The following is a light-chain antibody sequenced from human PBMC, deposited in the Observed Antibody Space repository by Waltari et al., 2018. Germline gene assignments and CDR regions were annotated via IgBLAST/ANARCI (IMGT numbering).Light chain of an antibody. CDR3: RPGGHGTWV. CDR1: SGHSSNI. V-gene: IGLV4-69*01. CDR2: VNSDGSH. J-gene: IGLJ3*02. Sequence: QLVVTQSPSASAPLGASVKLTCTLSSGHSSNIVAWLQQRPEKGPRYLMKVNSDGSHIKGDDIPDRFSGSSAGARRYLTISSLQPDDEADYYCRPGGHGTWVFGGGTTLTVL.